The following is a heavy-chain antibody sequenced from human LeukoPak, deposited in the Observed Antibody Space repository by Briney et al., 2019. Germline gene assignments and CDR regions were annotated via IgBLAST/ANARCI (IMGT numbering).Heavy chain of an antibody. CDR2: ISYDGRNK. V-gene: IGHV3-33*01. CDR3: ARELIVGGNSWGAFDI. J-gene: IGHJ3*02. CDR1: AFIFSNYA. Sequence: GGSLRLSCAASAFIFSNYAMHWVRQAPGKGLEWVAVISYDGRNKYYADSVKGRFTISRDNSKNTLYVQTNSLRSEDTAMYYCARELIVGGNSWGAFDIWGQGTMVTVSS. D-gene: IGHD1-26*01.